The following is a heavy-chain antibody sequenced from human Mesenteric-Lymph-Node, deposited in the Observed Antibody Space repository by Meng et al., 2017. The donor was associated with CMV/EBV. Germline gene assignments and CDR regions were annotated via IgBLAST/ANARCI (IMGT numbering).Heavy chain of an antibody. CDR3: AKDPLGYCSSTSCYSYGMDV. J-gene: IGHJ6*02. Sequence: GGSLRLSCAACGFTFSSYDMHWVRQATGKGLEWVSAIGTAGDTYYPGSVKGQFTISRENAKNSLYLQMNSLRAGDTAVHYCAKDPLGYCSSTSCYSYGMDVWGQGTTVTVSS. V-gene: IGHV3-13*03. CDR1: GFTFSSYD. D-gene: IGHD2-2*02. CDR2: IGTAGDT.